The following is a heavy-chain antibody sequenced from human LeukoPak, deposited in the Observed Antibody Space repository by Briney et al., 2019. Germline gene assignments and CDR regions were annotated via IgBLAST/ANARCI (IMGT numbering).Heavy chain of an antibody. D-gene: IGHD1-26*01. CDR1: GYTFTSYY. V-gene: IGHV1-46*01. CDR2: INPSGGST. CDR3: ARDNSVGDNAWWFDP. Sequence: ASVKVSCKASGYTFTSYYMHWVRQAPGQALEWMGIINPSGGSTSYAQKFQGRVTMTRDMSTSTDYMELSSLRSEDTAIYYCARDNSVGDNAWWFDPWGQGTLVTVSS. J-gene: IGHJ5*02.